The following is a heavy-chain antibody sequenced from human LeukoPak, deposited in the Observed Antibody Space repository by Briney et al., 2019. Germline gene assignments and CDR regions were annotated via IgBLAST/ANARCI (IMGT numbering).Heavy chain of an antibody. CDR3: ARGGGSSTNYYYYMDV. CDR1: GFTFSSNY. D-gene: IGHD6-13*01. Sequence: PGGSLRLSCAASGFTFSSNYMSWVRQAPGKGLEWVSVIYSGASTYYADSVKGRFTISRDNSNNTLYLQMNSLRAEDTAVYFCARGGGSSTNYYYYMDVWGRGTTVTVSS. V-gene: IGHV3-53*01. CDR2: IYSGAST. J-gene: IGHJ6*03.